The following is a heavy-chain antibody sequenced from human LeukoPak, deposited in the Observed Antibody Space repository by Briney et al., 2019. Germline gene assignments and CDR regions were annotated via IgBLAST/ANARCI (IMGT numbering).Heavy chain of an antibody. D-gene: IGHD2-2*01. Sequence: GASVKVSCKASGGTFSSYAISWVRQAPGQGLEWMGGIIPIFGTANYAQKFQGRVTITADESTSTAYMELSSLRSEDTAVYYCARGGGYCSSTSCYNFDYWGQGTLVTVSS. CDR3: ARGGGYCSSTSCYNFDY. CDR2: IIPIFGTA. V-gene: IGHV1-69*13. CDR1: GGTFSSYA. J-gene: IGHJ4*02.